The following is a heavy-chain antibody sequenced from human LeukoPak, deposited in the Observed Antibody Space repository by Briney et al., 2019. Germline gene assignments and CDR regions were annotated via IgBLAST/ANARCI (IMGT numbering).Heavy chain of an antibody. D-gene: IGHD3-10*01. J-gene: IGHJ4*02. V-gene: IGHV4-39*07. CDR2: INHSGST. Sequence: SETLSLTCTVSGGSISSSTYYWSWIRQPPGKGLEWIGEINHSGSTNYNPSLKSRVTISVDTSKNQFSLKLSSVTAADTAVYYCARRNLHKHYYGSGSYYNGVDYWGQGTLVTVSS. CDR3: ARRNLHKHYYGSGSYYNGVDY. CDR1: GGSISSSTYY.